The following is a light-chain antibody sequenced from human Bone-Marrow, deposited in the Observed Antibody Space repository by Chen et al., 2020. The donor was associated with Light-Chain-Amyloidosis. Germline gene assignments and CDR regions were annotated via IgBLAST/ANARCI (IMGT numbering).Light chain of an antibody. V-gene: IGLV3-25*03. Sequence: SYELTPPPSVSVSPGQTARITCSGDDLPTKYAYWYQQKPGQAPVLVIHSDTERPSGISERFSGSSSGTTATLTISGVQAEDEADYHCQSADSSGTYEVIVGGGTKLTVL. J-gene: IGLJ2*01. CDR1: DLPTKY. CDR3: QSADSSGTYEVI. CDR2: SDT.